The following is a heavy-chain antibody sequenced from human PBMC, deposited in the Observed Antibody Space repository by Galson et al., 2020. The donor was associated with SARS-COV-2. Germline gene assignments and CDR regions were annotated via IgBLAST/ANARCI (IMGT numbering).Heavy chain of an antibody. CDR2: IYYSGST. Sequence: SETLSLTCTVSGGSISSYYWSWIRQPPGKGLEWIGYIYYSGSTNYNPSLKSRVTISVDTSKNQFSLKLSSVTAADTAVYYCAREGEYYDFWSGYYGDAFDIWGQGTMVTVSS. J-gene: IGHJ3*02. CDR1: GGSISSYY. V-gene: IGHV4-59*01. CDR3: AREGEYYDFWSGYYGDAFDI. D-gene: IGHD3-3*01.